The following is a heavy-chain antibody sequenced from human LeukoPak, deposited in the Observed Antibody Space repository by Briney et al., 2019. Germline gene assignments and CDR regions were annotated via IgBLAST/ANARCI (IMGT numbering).Heavy chain of an antibody. J-gene: IGHJ4*02. CDR1: GGSFSGYY. CDR3: ARGRGYCSSTSCYWARGFDY. D-gene: IGHD2-2*01. Sequence: SETLSLTCAVYGGSFSGYYWSWIRQPPGKGLEWIGEINHGGSTNYNPSLKSRVTISVDTSKNQFSLKLSSVTAADTAVYYCARGRGYCSSTSCYWARGFDYWGQGTLVTVSS. V-gene: IGHV4-34*01. CDR2: INHGGST.